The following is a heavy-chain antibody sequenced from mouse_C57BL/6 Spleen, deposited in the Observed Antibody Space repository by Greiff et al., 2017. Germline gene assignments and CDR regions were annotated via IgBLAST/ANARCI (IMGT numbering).Heavy chain of an antibody. CDR3: ARWDYSNYDAMDY. J-gene: IGHJ4*01. V-gene: IGHV1-81*01. CDR1: GYTFTSYG. CDR2: IYPRSGNT. Sequence: QVQLKESGAELARPGASVKLSCKASGYTFTSYGISWVKQRTGQGLEWIGEIYPRSGNTYYNEKFKGKATLTADKSSSTAYMELSSLTSEDSAVYFCARWDYSNYDAMDYWGQGTSVTVSS. D-gene: IGHD2-5*01.